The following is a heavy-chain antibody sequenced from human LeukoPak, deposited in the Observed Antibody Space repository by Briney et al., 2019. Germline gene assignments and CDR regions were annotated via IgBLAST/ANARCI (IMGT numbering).Heavy chain of an antibody. CDR1: GYTFTSYA. D-gene: IGHD2-8*01. Sequence: VSVKVSCKASGYTFTSYAMNWVRQAPGQGLEWMGWINTNTGNPTYAQGFTGRFVFSLDTSVSTAYLQISSLKAEDTAVYYCARDLYDNGYYYGMDVWGQGTTVTVSS. V-gene: IGHV7-4-1*02. CDR2: INTNTGNP. J-gene: IGHJ6*02. CDR3: ARDLYDNGYYYGMDV.